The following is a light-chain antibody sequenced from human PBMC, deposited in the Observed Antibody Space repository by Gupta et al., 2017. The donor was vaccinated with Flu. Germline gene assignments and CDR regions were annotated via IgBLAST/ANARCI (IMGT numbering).Light chain of an antibody. J-gene: IGKJ3*01. Sequence: DSELTQSRSFLSASVGDRVPLTCRNSENISRYLAWYQQKPAEAPKVLTYAASTVDSEVPSRFRASGSWTELTLTISSLHPEDSATLHCQQLNNPFGPGTKV. CDR1: ENISRY. V-gene: IGKV1-9*01. CDR3: QQLNNP. CDR2: AAS.